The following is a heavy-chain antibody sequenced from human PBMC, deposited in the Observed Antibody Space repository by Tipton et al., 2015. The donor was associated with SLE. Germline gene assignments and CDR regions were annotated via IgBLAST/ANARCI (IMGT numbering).Heavy chain of an antibody. CDR3: ARISKWLLPHLDY. V-gene: IGHV4-34*01. J-gene: IGHJ4*02. CDR2: INHSGST. D-gene: IGHD3-22*01. Sequence: GLVKPSETLSLTCAVYGGSISSSSSYYWAWIRQPPGKGLEWVGEINHSGSTNYNPSLKSRVTISVDTSKNQFSLKLSSVTAADTAVYYCARISKWLLPHLDYWGQGTLVTVSS. CDR1: GGSISSSSSYY.